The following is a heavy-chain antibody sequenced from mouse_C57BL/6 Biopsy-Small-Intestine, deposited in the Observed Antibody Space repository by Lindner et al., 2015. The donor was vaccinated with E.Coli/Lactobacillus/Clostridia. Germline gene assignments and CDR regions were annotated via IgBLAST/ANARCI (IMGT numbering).Heavy chain of an antibody. CDR1: GYTFTSYV. J-gene: IGHJ2*01. CDR3: TLFYGNYPYYFDY. CDR2: INPYNDGT. D-gene: IGHD2-1*01. Sequence: VQLQESGPELVKPGASVKMSCKASGYTFTSYVMHWVKQKAGQGLEWIGYINPYNDGTKYNEKFKGKATLTSDKSSSTAYMELSSLTSEDSAVYYCTLFYGNYPYYFDYWGQGTTLTVSS. V-gene: IGHV1-14*01.